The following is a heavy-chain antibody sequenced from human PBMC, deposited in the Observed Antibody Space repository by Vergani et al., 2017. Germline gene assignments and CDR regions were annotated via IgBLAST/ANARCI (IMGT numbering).Heavy chain of an antibody. V-gene: IGHV3-7*01. CDR3: ARGPYSSGWYSGFDY. CDR2: IKKDGSEK. Sequence: EVQLVESGGGLVQPGGSLRLSCAASGFTFSSYWMSWVRQAPGKGLEWVANIKKDGSEKYYVDSVKGRFTISRDNAKNSLFLQMNSLRAEDTAVYYCARGPYSSGWYSGFDYWGQGTLVTVSS. CDR1: GFTFSSYW. J-gene: IGHJ4*02. D-gene: IGHD6-19*01.